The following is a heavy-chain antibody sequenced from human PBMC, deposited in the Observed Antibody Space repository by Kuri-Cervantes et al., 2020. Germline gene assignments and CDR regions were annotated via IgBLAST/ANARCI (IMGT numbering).Heavy chain of an antibody. V-gene: IGHV3-21*01. Sequence: GGSLRLSCAASGFTFSGYSMNWVRQAPGKGLEWVSSISSSSSYIYYADSVKGRFTVSRDNAKNSLYLQMNSLRAEDTAVYYCARVGDYPYYYGMDVWGQGTTVTVSS. CDR1: GFTFSGYS. CDR3: ARVGDYPYYYGMDV. CDR2: ISSSSSYI. D-gene: IGHD4-17*01. J-gene: IGHJ6*02.